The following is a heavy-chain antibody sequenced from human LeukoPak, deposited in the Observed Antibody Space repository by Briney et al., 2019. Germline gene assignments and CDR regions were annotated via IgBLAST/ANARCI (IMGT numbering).Heavy chain of an antibody. CDR1: GLTFTNYA. D-gene: IGHD1-1*01. CDR2: IKEDGSEK. V-gene: IGHV3-7*01. J-gene: IGHJ4*02. CDR3: ARGRTVGDY. Sequence: EGSLRLSCAASGLTFTNYAMSWVRQAPGKGLEWVASIKEDGSEKYYVDSVKGRFTISRDDAKKSLYLLMNSLRVEDTAVYYCARGRTVGDYWGQGTLVTVSS.